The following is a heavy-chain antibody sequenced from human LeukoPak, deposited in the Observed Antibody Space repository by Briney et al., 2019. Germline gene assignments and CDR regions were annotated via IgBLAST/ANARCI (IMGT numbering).Heavy chain of an antibody. J-gene: IGHJ6*03. CDR1: GFTLSLYS. V-gene: IGHV3-21*01. CDR3: ARDASNIDFAPYFYYMDV. CDR2: IGRSSQYI. Sequence: GGSLRLSCTASGFTLSLYSMHWVRQAPGKGPEWVSSIGRSSQYIYYGDSVRGRFTISRDNAKNSLYLDMNSPRAEDTAVYYCARDASNIDFAPYFYYMDVWGKGTTVTVSS. D-gene: IGHD3-3*01.